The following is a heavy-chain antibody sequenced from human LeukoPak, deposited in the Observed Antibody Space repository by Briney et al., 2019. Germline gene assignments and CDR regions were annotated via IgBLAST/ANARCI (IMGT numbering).Heavy chain of an antibody. Sequence: GRSLRLSCAASGFTFSSYAMHWVRQAPGKGLEWVAVISYDGSNKYYADSVKGRFTISRDNSKNTLYLQMNSLRAEDTAVFYCARDRTPGYYYYGMDVWGQGTTVTVSS. J-gene: IGHJ6*02. CDR1: GFTFSSYA. CDR2: ISYDGSNK. V-gene: IGHV3-30-3*01. CDR3: ARDRTPGYYYYGMDV.